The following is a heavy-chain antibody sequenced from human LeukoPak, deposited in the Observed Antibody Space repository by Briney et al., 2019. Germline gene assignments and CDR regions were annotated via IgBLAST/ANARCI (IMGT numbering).Heavy chain of an antibody. CDR3: AKNRPYSSSWPDAFDI. D-gene: IGHD6-13*01. CDR2: ISWNSGSI. CDR1: GFTFDDYA. Sequence: GGSLRLSCAASGFTFDDYAMHWVRQAPGKGLEWVSGISWNSGSIGYADSVKGRFTISRDNSENTLYLQMNSLRAEDTAVYYCAKNRPYSSSWPDAFDIWGQGTMVTVSS. V-gene: IGHV3-9*01. J-gene: IGHJ3*02.